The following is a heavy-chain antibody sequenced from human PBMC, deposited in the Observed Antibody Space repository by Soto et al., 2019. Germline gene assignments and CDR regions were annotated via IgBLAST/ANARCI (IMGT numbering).Heavy chain of an antibody. V-gene: IGHV3-33*01. D-gene: IGHD2-2*01. CDR3: ARPQYCSSHSCNYGMDV. J-gene: IGHJ6*02. CDR1: GINFIRYA. Sequence: GGSLRLSCEASGINFIRYAMHWVRQAPGKGLEWVAVIWYDGRKIYYGDSVRGRFTISRDISNNTLDLQMTSLRAEDTATYYCARPQYCSSHSCNYGMDVWGQGTSVTVSS. CDR2: IWYDGRKI.